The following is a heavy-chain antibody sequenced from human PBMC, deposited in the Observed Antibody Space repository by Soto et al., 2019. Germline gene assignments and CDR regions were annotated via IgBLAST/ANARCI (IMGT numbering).Heavy chain of an antibody. D-gene: IGHD3-10*02. V-gene: IGHV1-69*01. CDR1: GGTFSTYS. CDR3: ARGGRYPKCSFYYGMDV. J-gene: IGHJ6*02. CDR2: SLPIFGTS. Sequence: QVQLVQSGAEVKKPGSSVKVCCKASGGTFSTYSISWVRQAPGQGLEWMGESLPIFGTSHYAQNFQGRVTITADESTSTVYMELSSLRSDDTAVYYCARGGRYPKCSFYYGMDVWGQGTTVTVSS.